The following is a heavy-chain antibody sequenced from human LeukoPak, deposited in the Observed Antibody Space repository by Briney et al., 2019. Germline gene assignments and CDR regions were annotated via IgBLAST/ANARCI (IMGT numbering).Heavy chain of an antibody. CDR3: AREFRLDHYGAQSGEEFDP. CDR2: ISYDESNK. J-gene: IGHJ5*02. Sequence: GGSLRLSCAASGSAFCSYAMYWVRQAPGKGLEWVAVISYDESNKYYSESLEGLFTISRDNSKNTLYLQMNRLRAEDTAVYYCAREFRLDHYGAQSGEEFDPWGQGTLVTVSS. D-gene: IGHD4/OR15-4a*01. CDR1: GSAFCSYA. V-gene: IGHV3-30-3*01.